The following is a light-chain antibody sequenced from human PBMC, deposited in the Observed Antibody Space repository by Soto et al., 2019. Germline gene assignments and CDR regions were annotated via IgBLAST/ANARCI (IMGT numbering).Light chain of an antibody. J-gene: IGKJ1*01. CDR3: QQYQSLCT. CDR2: KAS. Sequence: DIQLTQSPSTLSASVGDTVTITCRASQSISSWLASYQKKPGKAPKVLIYKASSLESGVPSRFRGSGSGTEFTLTISSLQPDDSATYYCQQYQSLCTFGQGTKVEIK. CDR1: QSISSW. V-gene: IGKV1-5*03.